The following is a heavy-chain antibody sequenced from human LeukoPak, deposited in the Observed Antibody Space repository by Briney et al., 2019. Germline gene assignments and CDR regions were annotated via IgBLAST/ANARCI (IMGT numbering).Heavy chain of an antibody. V-gene: IGHV3-30-3*01. CDR2: ISYDGSNK. CDR3: ASEGSSWFRGQRGAFDI. J-gene: IGHJ3*02. D-gene: IGHD6-13*01. CDR1: GFTFSSYA. Sequence: GGSLRLSCAASGFTFSSYAMHWVRQAPGKGLEWVAVISYDGSNKYYADSVKGRFTISRDNAKNSLYLQMNSLRAEDTAVYYCASEGSSWFRGQRGAFDIWGQGTMVTVSS.